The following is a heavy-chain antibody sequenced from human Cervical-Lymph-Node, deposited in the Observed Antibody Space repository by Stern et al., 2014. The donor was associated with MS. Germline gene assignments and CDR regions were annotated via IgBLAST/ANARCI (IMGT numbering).Heavy chain of an antibody. Sequence: EVQLVESGGGLVKPGGSLRLSCKASGFRITIYNMNWVRQAPGKGLEWVSTISTSGDYLFYGDPVKGRVTITSDKAEAPIFLQLHSLRVEDTGVYYCARAPSRQLLPSGMDVWGQGTTVTVSS. V-gene: IGHV3-21*03. CDR3: ARAPSRQLLPSGMDV. CDR2: ISTSGDYL. D-gene: IGHD2-2*01. CDR1: GFRITIYN. J-gene: IGHJ6*02.